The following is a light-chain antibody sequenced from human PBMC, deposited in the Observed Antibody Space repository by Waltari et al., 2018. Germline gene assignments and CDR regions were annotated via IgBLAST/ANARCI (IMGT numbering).Light chain of an antibody. Sequence: EIVLTQSPGTLSLSPGESATLSCRASQSVTRSLAWYQQKPGQAPRLLIDGASSRATGIPDRFSGGGSGTDFSLTISRLEPEDFAMYYCQHYVSLPATFGQGTKVEIK. CDR1: QSVTRS. CDR2: GAS. V-gene: IGKV3-20*01. J-gene: IGKJ1*01. CDR3: QHYVSLPAT.